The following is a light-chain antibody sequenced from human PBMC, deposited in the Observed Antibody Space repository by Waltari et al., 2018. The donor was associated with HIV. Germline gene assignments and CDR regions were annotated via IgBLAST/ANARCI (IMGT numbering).Light chain of an antibody. CDR3: NSRDSSGYSYV. CDR1: SLRSYY. Sequence: SSELTQDPAVSVALGQTVKITCHGDSLRSYYASWYQQKPGQAPLLVIYNKNNRPSGIPDRFSAASSGNTASLTITGAQAEYEGDYYCNSRDSSGYSYVFGSGTKV. J-gene: IGLJ1*01. V-gene: IGLV3-19*01. CDR2: NKN.